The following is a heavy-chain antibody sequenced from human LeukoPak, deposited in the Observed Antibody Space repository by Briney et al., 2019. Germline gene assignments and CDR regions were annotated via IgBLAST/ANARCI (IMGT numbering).Heavy chain of an antibody. J-gene: IGHJ4*02. D-gene: IGHD3-22*01. CDR3: ARVTDYYDSSDYYTASDY. CDR2: ISAYNGNT. CDR1: GYTFTSYG. Sequence: ASVKVSCKASGYTFTSYGISWVRQAPGQGLEWMGWISAYNGNTNYAQKLQGRVTMTTDTSTSTAYMELSRLRSDDTAVYYCARVTDYYDSSDYYTASDYWGQGTLVTVSS. V-gene: IGHV1-18*01.